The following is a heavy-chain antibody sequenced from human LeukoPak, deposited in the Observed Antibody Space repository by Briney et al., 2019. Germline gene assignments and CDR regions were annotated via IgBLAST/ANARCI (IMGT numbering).Heavy chain of an antibody. J-gene: IGHJ4*02. D-gene: IGHD1-26*01. CDR1: GFTFSSHW. Sequence: GGSLRLSCAVSGFTFSSHWMGWARQSPGKGLEWVGNINQNGSEKNYVDSVKGRFTISRDNAKTSPYLQMNSLRDEDTAVYYCARGTAYYVNDYWGQGALVTVSS. V-gene: IGHV3-7*01. CDR3: ARGTAYYVNDY. CDR2: INQNGSEK.